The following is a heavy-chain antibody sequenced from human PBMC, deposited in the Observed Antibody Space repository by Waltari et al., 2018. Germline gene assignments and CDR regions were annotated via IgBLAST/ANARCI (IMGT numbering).Heavy chain of an antibody. CDR2: IIPILGTA. CDR3: ARDDGITIFGVVTYYFDY. D-gene: IGHD3-3*01. J-gene: IGHJ4*02. V-gene: IGHV1-69*08. CDR1: GGTFSSYA. Sequence: QVQLVQSGAEVKKPGSSVKVSCKASGGTFSSYAISWVRQAPGQGLEWMGRIIPILGTANYAQKVQGRVTITAEKSTSTAYMELSSLRSEDTAVYYCARDDGITIFGVVTYYFDYWGQGTLVTVSS.